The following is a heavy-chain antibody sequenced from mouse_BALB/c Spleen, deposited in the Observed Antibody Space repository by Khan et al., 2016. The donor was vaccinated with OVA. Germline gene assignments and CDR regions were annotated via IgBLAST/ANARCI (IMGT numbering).Heavy chain of an antibody. J-gene: IGHJ3*01. Sequence: QVQLQQSGAELVKPGASVKLSCKASGYTFTSYYMYWVKERPGQGLEWIGGINSNNDYSHLNEKFKRKATLTVDKSSSTAYMQLSSLTSEDSAVSYCTTCGYVDSVSYWGQGALLTVSS. CDR3: TTCGYVDSVSY. CDR2: INSNNDYS. V-gene: IGHV1S81*02. CDR1: GYTFTSYY. D-gene: IGHD2-13*01.